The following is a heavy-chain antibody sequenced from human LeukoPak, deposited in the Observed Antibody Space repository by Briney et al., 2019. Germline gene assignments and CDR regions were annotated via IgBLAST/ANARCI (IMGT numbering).Heavy chain of an antibody. Sequence: SETLSLTCAVYGESSFSNYYWSWIRQTPGGALEWIGEINHSGYTNYNPSLKSRVTLSIDTPKNQFSLRLNSVTAADTAVYYCSRQVVGNDYWGQGTLVTVPS. D-gene: IGHD3-22*01. CDR1: GESSFSNYY. J-gene: IGHJ4*02. V-gene: IGHV4-34*01. CDR2: INHSGYT. CDR3: SRQVVGNDY.